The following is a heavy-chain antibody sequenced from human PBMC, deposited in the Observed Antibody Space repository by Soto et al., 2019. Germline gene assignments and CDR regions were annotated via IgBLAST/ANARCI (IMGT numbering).Heavy chain of an antibody. Sequence: SVKVSCKASGRTFSSYAISWVRQAPGQGLEWMGGIIPIFGTANYAQKFQGRVTITADESTSTAYMELSSLRSEDTAVYYCARFRYCSGGSCFWFDPWGQGTLVTVSS. CDR1: GRTFSSYA. J-gene: IGHJ5*02. CDR3: ARFRYCSGGSCFWFDP. D-gene: IGHD2-15*01. CDR2: IIPIFGTA. V-gene: IGHV1-69*13.